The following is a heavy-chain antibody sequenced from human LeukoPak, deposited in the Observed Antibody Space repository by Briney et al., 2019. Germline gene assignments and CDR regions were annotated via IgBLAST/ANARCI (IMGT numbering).Heavy chain of an antibody. J-gene: IGHJ4*02. Sequence: GGSLRLSCAASGFTFSTYNMNWVRQAPGKGLEWVSYISSYSGIIYYADSVKGRFTISRDNSKNSLDLQMNSLRDEDTAVYYCARDGRLSGSLDYWGQGTLVTVSS. CDR1: GFTFSTYN. CDR2: ISSYSGII. CDR3: ARDGRLSGSLDY. V-gene: IGHV3-48*02. D-gene: IGHD1-26*01.